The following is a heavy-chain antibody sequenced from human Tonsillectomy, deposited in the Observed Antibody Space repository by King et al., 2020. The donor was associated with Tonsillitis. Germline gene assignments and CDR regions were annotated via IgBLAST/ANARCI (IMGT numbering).Heavy chain of an antibody. J-gene: IGHJ4*02. Sequence: VQLVESGGDLVKPGGCLRLSCAASGFTFSSYSMNWVRQAPGKGLQWVASISSSSDYIYYADSVKGQFTISTDNARNSLYLQMNSLRAEDTAVYYCASEVVVPASLDYWGQGTLVTVSS. CDR3: ASEVVVPASLDY. CDR1: GFTFSSYS. V-gene: IGHV3-21*01. CDR2: ISSSSDYI. D-gene: IGHD2-21*02.